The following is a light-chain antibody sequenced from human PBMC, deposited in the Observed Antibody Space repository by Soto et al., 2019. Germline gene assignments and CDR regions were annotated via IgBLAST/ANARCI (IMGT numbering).Light chain of an antibody. V-gene: IGLV2-23*01. Sequence: QSALTQPASVSGSPGQSITISCTGTSSDVGSYNLVSWYQQHPGKAPKLMIYEGSKRPSGVSSRFSGSKSGNTASLIISGLQAEDEADYYCCSYAGSSWVFGGGTKLTVL. CDR1: SSDVGSYNL. J-gene: IGLJ3*02. CDR3: CSYAGSSWV. CDR2: EGS.